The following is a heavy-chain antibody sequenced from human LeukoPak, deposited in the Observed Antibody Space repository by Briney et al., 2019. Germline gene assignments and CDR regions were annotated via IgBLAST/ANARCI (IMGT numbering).Heavy chain of an antibody. J-gene: IGHJ5*02. CDR3: AREKLAAFDP. CDR2: IYHSGST. D-gene: IGHD6-13*01. CDR1: GYSISSGYY. V-gene: IGHV4-38-2*02. Sequence: SETLSLTCTVSGYSISSGYYWGWIRQPPGKGLEWIGSIYHSGSTYYNPSLKSRVTISVDTSKNQFSLKLSSATAADAAVYYCAREKLAAFDPWGQGTLVTVSS.